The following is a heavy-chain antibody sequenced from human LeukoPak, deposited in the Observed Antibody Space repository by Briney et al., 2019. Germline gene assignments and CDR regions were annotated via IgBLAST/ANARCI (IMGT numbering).Heavy chain of an antibody. J-gene: IGHJ4*02. Sequence: PXGSLRLSCAASGFTFSSYAMHWVRQAPGKGLEWVAVISYDGSNKYYADSVKGRFTISRDNSKNTLYLQMNSLRAEDTAVYYCARDGYYYGSGSYHSYYFDYWGQGTLVTVSS. CDR2: ISYDGSNK. V-gene: IGHV3-30-3*01. D-gene: IGHD3-10*01. CDR3: ARDGYYYGSGSYHSYYFDY. CDR1: GFTFSSYA.